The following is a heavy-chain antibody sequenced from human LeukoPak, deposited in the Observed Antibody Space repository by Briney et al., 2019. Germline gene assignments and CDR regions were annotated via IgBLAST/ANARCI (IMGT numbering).Heavy chain of an antibody. CDR3: ARPLGHCSNTRCPQPWFDP. CDR2: INHSGGT. J-gene: IGHJ5*02. D-gene: IGHD2-2*01. CDR1: GVTFGNYW. V-gene: IGHV4-34*01. Sequence: GSLRLSCVASGVTFGNYWMSWVRQAPGKGLEWIWEINHSGGTNYNPALKSRVTISVDMSKNQVYLKLSSVTEADTVVYYCARPLGHCSNTRCPQPWFDPWGQGTLVTVSS.